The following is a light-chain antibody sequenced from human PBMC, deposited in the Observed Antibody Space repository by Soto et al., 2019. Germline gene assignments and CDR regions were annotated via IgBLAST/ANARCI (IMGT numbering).Light chain of an antibody. CDR3: QKYNSAPWT. CDR2: AAS. Sequence: DIQMTQSPSSLSASVGDRVTITCRASQVISNYLAWYQQKPGKVPKLLIYAASTLQSGVPFRFSGSGSGTEFTLTISSLQPEDVATYYCQKYNSAPWTFCQGTKVEIK. V-gene: IGKV1-27*01. J-gene: IGKJ1*01. CDR1: QVISNY.